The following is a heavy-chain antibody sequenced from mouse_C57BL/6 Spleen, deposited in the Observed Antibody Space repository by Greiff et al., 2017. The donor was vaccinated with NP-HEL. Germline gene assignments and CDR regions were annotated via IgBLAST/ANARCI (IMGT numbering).Heavy chain of an antibody. Sequence: QVQLQQPGAELVMPGASVKLSCKASGYTFTSYWMHWVKQRPGQGLEWIGEIDPSDSYTNYNQKFKGKSTLTVDKSSSTAYMQLSSLTSEDSAVYYCARWAGGYFDVWGTGTTVTVSS. CDR3: ARWAGGYFDV. D-gene: IGHD6-1*01. V-gene: IGHV1-69*01. CDR1: GYTFTSYW. J-gene: IGHJ1*03. CDR2: IDPSDSYT.